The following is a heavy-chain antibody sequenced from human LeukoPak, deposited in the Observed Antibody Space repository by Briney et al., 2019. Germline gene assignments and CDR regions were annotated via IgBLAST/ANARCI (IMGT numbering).Heavy chain of an antibody. V-gene: IGHV3-21*01. J-gene: IGHJ3*02. CDR2: INSSGDYT. CDR1: EFSFSSHS. Sequence: GGSLRLSCAASEFSFSSHSMNWVRQAPGKGLEWVSTINSSGDYTCYADSVKGRFTISRDNAKNSLYLQMNSLRAEDTAVHYCARDGMITAYAFDIWGQGTMVTVSS. CDR3: ARDGMITAYAFDI. D-gene: IGHD3-16*01.